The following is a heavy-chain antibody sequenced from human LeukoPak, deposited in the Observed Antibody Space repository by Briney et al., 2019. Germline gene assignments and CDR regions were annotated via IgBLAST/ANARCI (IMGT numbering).Heavy chain of an antibody. CDR2: ISRSATTI. J-gene: IGHJ5*02. Sequence: PGGSLRLSCAASGFTFSSYEMNWVRQAPGKGLEWVSSISRSATTIYYADSVKGRFTISRDNAKNTLNLQMNSLRAEDTAVYYCARDLGQYYDTSDNWFDPWGQGTLVTVSS. CDR1: GFTFSSYE. V-gene: IGHV3-48*03. CDR3: ARDLGQYYDTSDNWFDP. D-gene: IGHD3-22*01.